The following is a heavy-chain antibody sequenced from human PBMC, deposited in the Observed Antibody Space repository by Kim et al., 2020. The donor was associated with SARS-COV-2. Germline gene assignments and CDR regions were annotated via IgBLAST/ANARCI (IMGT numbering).Heavy chain of an antibody. CDR1: GFTVSSNY. V-gene: IGHV3-53*01. Sequence: GGSLRLSCAASGFTVSSNYMSWVRQAPGKGLEWVSVIYSGGSTYYADSVKGRFTISRDNSKNTLYLQMNSLRAEDTAVYYCARGKDDSSGWYEVDYWGQGTLVTVSS. D-gene: IGHD6-19*01. CDR3: ARGKDDSSGWYEVDY. J-gene: IGHJ4*02. CDR2: IYSGGST.